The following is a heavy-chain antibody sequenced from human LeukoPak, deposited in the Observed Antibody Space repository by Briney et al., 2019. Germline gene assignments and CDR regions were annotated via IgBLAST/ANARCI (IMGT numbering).Heavy chain of an antibody. V-gene: IGHV4-39*01. J-gene: IGHJ4*02. D-gene: IGHD6-13*01. CDR1: GGSISSSTYY. CDR3: ARLRQHLAPIDY. Sequence: PSETLSLTCTVSGGSISSSTYYWGWIRQPPGRGLEWIGNIYYSGSTYYNPSLKSRVTISVDTYKNQFSLKLTSVTAADTAVYYCARLRQHLAPIDYWGQGTLVTVSS. CDR2: IYYSGST.